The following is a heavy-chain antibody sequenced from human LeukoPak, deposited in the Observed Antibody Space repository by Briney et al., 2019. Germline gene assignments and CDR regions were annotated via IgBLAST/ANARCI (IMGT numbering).Heavy chain of an antibody. CDR1: GFTFSSYA. CDR3: AKDPRKGDCSGGSCYPNYFDN. D-gene: IGHD2-15*01. CDR2: ISGSGGST. V-gene: IGHV3-23*01. J-gene: IGHJ4*02. Sequence: GGSLRLSCAASGFTFSSYAMSWVRQAPGKGLEWVSAISGSGGSTYYADSVKGRFTISRDNSKNTLYLQMNSLRAEDTAVYYCAKDPRKGDCSGGSCYPNYFDNWGQATLVTVPS.